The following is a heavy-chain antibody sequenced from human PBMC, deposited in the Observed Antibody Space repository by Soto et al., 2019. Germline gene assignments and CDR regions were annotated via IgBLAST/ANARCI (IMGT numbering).Heavy chain of an antibody. CDR1: GGSLSSYT. CDR3: ATGISDIVVVVAAPDAFDI. Sequence: SVKVSCKDSGGSLSSYTISWVRQAPGQGLEWMGRIIPILGIANYAQKFQGRVTITADKSTSTAYMELSSLRSEDTAVYYCATGISDIVVVVAAPDAFDIWGQGTMVTVSS. D-gene: IGHD2-15*01. V-gene: IGHV1-69*02. CDR2: IIPILGIA. J-gene: IGHJ3*02.